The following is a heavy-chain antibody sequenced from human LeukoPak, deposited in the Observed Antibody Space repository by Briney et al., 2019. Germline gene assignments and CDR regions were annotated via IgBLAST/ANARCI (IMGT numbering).Heavy chain of an antibody. CDR3: ARMPMDYDFWSGYYTPSGWFDP. D-gene: IGHD3-3*01. Sequence: SGPALVKPTQTLTLTCTFSGFSLSTSGMCVSWIRQPPGKALEWLALIDWDDDKYYSTSLKTRLTISKDTPKNQVVLTMTNMDPVDTATYYCARMPMDYDFWSGYYTPSGWFDPWGQGTLVTVFS. CDR2: IDWDDDK. V-gene: IGHV2-70*01. CDR1: GFSLSTSGMC. J-gene: IGHJ5*02.